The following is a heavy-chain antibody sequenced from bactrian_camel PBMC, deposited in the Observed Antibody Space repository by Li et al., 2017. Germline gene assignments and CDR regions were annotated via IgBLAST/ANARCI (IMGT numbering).Heavy chain of an antibody. V-gene: IGHV3S54*01. D-gene: IGHD3*01. CDR3: AVGAPFGVCLAGWNEPSAEQWKY. J-gene: IGHJ4*01. CDR1: TYISTSKF. CDR2: IATGGART. Sequence: VQLVESGGGSVQAGGSLRLSCSASTYISTSKFMGWFRQAPGKEREGVAAIATGGARTYYADSVKGRFTISRDNAKNTLYLQMNELNPDDTAIYYCAVGAPFGVCLAGWNEPSAEQWKYWGQGTQVTVS.